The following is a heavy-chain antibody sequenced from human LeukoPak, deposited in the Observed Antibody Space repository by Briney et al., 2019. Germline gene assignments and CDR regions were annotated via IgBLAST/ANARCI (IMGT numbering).Heavy chain of an antibody. V-gene: IGHV3-15*01. CDR3: TTSGDH. CDR1: GFTFRTYA. D-gene: IGHD1-26*01. CDR2: IKSKTDGGTA. Sequence: GGSPRLSCAASGFTFRTYAMSWVRQTPGKGLEWVARIKSKTDGGTADYTAPVRGRFTISRDDSTDTVYLQMNSLKIEDTAVYYCTTSGDHWGQGTLVTVSS. J-gene: IGHJ4*02.